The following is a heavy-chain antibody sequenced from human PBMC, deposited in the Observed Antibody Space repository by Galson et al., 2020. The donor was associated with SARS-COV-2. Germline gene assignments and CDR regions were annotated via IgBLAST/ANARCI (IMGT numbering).Heavy chain of an antibody. Sequence: GGSLRLSCAASGFTFSSYGMHWVRQAPGKGLEWVAVIWYDGSNKYYADSVKGRFTISRDNSKNTLYLQMNSLRAEDTAVYYCARDLDGSGSYIPRYYYYYYGMDVWGQGTTVTVSS. CDR2: IWYDGSNK. CDR3: ARDLDGSGSYIPRYYYYYYGMDV. J-gene: IGHJ6*02. V-gene: IGHV3-33*01. D-gene: IGHD3-10*01. CDR1: GFTFSSYG.